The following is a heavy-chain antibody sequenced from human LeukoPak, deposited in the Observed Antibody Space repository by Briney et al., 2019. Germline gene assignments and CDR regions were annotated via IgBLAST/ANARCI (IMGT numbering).Heavy chain of an antibody. V-gene: IGHV3-23*01. CDR2: ISGSGGNT. CDR3: AKASSWYYFDY. D-gene: IGHD6-13*01. CDR1: GFTFSSYA. Sequence: GGSLRLSCAASGFTFSSYAMSWVRQAPGKGLEWVSVISGSGGNTYYADSVKGRFTISRDNSKNTLYLQMNSLRAGDTAVYYCAKASSWYYFDYWGQGTLVTVSS. J-gene: IGHJ4*02.